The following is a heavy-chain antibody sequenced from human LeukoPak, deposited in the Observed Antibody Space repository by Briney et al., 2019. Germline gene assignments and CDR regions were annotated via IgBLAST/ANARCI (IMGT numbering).Heavy chain of an antibody. V-gene: IGHV4-39*07. Sequence: SETLSLTCTVSGASISSSGYYWGWIRQPPGKGLEWIGSIYYTGITYYTPSLKSRVTISVDTSKNQFSLRLSSVTAADTAVYYCASETMGAAAGTAGWFDPWGQGTLVTVSS. D-gene: IGHD6-13*01. CDR1: GASISSSGYY. CDR3: ASETMGAAAGTAGWFDP. CDR2: IYYTGIT. J-gene: IGHJ5*02.